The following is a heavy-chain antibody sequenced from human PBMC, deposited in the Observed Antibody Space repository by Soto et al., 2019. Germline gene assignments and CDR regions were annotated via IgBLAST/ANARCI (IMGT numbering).Heavy chain of an antibody. CDR1: GGSVSSGSYY. Sequence: PSETLSLTCTVSGGSVSSGSYYWSWIRQPPGKGLEWIGYIYYSGSTNYNPSLKSRVTISVDTSKNQSSLKLSSVTAADTAVYYCATGGRAYYYYYGMDVWGQGTTVTVSS. CDR2: IYYSGST. J-gene: IGHJ6*02. V-gene: IGHV4-61*01. D-gene: IGHD3-16*01. CDR3: ATGGRAYYYYYGMDV.